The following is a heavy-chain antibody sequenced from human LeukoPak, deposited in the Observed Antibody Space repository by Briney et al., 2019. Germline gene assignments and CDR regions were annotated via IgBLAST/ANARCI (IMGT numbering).Heavy chain of an antibody. CDR2: MNPNSGNT. D-gene: IGHD2-15*01. CDR1: GYTFTFTTND. Sequence: ASVKVSCKASGYTFTFTTNDINWVRQATGQGLEWMGWMNPNSGNTGYAQKFQGRVTMTRNTSISTAYMELSSLRSEDTAVYYCARGRYCSGGSCSILDYWGQGTLVTVSS. CDR3: ARGRYCSGGSCSILDY. J-gene: IGHJ4*02. V-gene: IGHV1-8*01.